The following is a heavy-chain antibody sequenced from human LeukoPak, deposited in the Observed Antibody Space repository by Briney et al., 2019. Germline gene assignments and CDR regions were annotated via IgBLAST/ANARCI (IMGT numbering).Heavy chain of an antibody. J-gene: IGHJ4*02. D-gene: IGHD4/OR15-4a*01. CDR2: IYRSGSI. Sequence: SETLSLTCTVSGYSISSGYYWGWIRQPPGKGLEWIGSIYRSGSIYYNPSLKSRFTMSVDTSKNQFSLKLSSVTAADTAVYYCARVVTMGTYFDYWGQGTLVTVSS. CDR3: ARVVTMGTYFDY. CDR1: GYSISSGYY. V-gene: IGHV4-38-2*02.